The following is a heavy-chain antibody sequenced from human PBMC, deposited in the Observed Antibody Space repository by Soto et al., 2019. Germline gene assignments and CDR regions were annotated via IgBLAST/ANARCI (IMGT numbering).Heavy chain of an antibody. D-gene: IGHD3-22*01. J-gene: IGHJ4*02. CDR3: ARDTPALDYYDSSGYYFDY. V-gene: IGHV4-30-2*01. CDR2: IYHSGST. CDR1: GGSISSGGYS. Sequence: PSETLSLTCAVPGGSISSGGYSWSWIRQPPGRGLEWIGYIYHSGSTYYNPSPKSRVTISVDRSKNQFSLKLSSVTAADTAVYYCARDTPALDYYDSSGYYFDYWGQGTLVTVSS.